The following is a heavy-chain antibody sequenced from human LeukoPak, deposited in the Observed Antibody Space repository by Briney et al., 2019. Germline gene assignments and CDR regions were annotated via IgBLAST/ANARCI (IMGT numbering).Heavy chain of an antibody. D-gene: IGHD1-26*01. CDR1: GFTFSSYA. V-gene: IGHV3-23*01. CDR2: ISGSGGST. Sequence: GGSLRLSCAASGFTFSSYAMSWVRQAPGKGLEWVSAISGSGGSTYYADSVKGRFTISRDNSKNTLYLQMNSLRAEDTAVYYCAKDLDSGSYKPQDDAFDIWGQGTMVTVSS. J-gene: IGHJ3*02. CDR3: AKDLDSGSYKPQDDAFDI.